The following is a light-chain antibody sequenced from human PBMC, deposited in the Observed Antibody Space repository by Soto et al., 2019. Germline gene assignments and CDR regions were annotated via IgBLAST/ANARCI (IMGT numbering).Light chain of an antibody. CDR2: GAS. Sequence: EIVLTQSPGTLSLSPGERATLSCRASQSVSSSYLAWYQQKPGQAPRRLIYGASNRATGIPDRFSGSGSGTDFTLTISRLEPEDFAVYYCQQYGGSPPATFGQGTKVDIK. CDR1: QSVSSSY. CDR3: QQYGGSPPAT. V-gene: IGKV3-20*01. J-gene: IGKJ1*01.